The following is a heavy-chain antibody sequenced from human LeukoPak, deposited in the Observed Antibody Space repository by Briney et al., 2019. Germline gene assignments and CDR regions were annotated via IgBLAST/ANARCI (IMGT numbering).Heavy chain of an antibody. J-gene: IGHJ5*02. D-gene: IGHD6-6*01. CDR2: IDQSGTT. Sequence: PSETLSLTCVVYGGSFSGYYWSWIRQPPGKGLEWIGEIDQSGTTNYNPSLKSRVTTSVDTSKNQFSLKLSSLTAADTAVYYCVREPSIAAHVHWFVPWGQGTLVTVSP. CDR1: GGSFSGYY. CDR3: VREPSIAAHVHWFVP. V-gene: IGHV4-34*01.